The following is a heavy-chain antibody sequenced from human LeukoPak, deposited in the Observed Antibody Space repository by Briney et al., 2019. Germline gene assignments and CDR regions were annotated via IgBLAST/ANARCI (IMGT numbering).Heavy chain of an antibody. V-gene: IGHV3-23*01. CDR2: ISGSVST. D-gene: IGHD3-3*01. Sequence: GGSLRLSCAASGFTFSTSAMSWVRQAPGKGLEWVSSISGSVSTYYADSVKGRFAISTDNSRNTVYLQMSSLRVEDTAVYYCAKGRSGYDFGTCGQGTLVTVSS. J-gene: IGHJ5*02. CDR3: AKGRSGYDFGT. CDR1: GFTFSTSA.